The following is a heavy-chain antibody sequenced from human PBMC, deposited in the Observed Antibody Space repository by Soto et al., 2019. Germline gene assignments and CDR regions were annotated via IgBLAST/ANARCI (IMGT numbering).Heavy chain of an antibody. D-gene: IGHD3-10*01. J-gene: IGHJ4*02. CDR1: GGSFSGYY. Sequence: QVQLQQWGAGLLKPSETLSLTCAVYGGSFSGYYWSWIRQPPGKGLEWIGEINHSGSTNYNPFLKGRVTISVDTSKNPFSLKLSSVTAADTAVYYCAREELLWFGEDRFTGDYWGQGTLVTVSS. V-gene: IGHV4-34*01. CDR3: AREELLWFGEDRFTGDY. CDR2: INHSGST.